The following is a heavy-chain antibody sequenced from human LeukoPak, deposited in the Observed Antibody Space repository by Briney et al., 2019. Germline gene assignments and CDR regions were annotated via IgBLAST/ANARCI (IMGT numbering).Heavy chain of an antibody. J-gene: IGHJ3*02. D-gene: IGHD1-20*01. CDR3: ARVLDITGTIFDAFDI. V-gene: IGHV3-74*01. CDR2: INTDGSTI. CDR1: GFTFDDYA. Sequence: GGSLRLSCAASGFTFDDYAMHWVRQAPGKGLVWVSRINTDGSTITYADSVKGRFTISRDNAKNSLYLQMNSLRAEDTAVYYCARVLDITGTIFDAFDIWGQGTMVTVSS.